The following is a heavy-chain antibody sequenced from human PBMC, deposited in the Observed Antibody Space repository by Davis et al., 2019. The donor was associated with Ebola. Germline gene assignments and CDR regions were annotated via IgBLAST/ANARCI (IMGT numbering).Heavy chain of an antibody. CDR3: ARPRQWLTIMDV. V-gene: IGHV4-39*01. J-gene: IGHJ6*04. Sequence: MPSETLSLTCTVSGASITSSNNYWGWIRQPPGKGLEWIGSMYYSGSTHYNPSLKSRATISVDTSKNQFSLKLSSVTAADTAVYYCARPRQWLTIMDVWGKGTTVTVSS. CDR2: MYYSGST. CDR1: GASITSSNNY. D-gene: IGHD6-19*01.